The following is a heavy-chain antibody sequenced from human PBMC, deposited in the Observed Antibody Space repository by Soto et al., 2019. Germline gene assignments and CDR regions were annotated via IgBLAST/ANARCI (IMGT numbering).Heavy chain of an antibody. CDR3: AKDRPAPYYYYYMDV. V-gene: IGHV3-23*01. CDR2: ISGSGGST. CDR1: GFPFISYA. Sequence: PGGSLRLSCAASGFPFISYAMSWVRQAPGKGLEWVSAISGSGGSTYYADSVKGRFTISRDNSKNTLYLQMNSLRAEDTAVYYCAKDRPAPYYYYYMDVWGKGTTVTVSS. J-gene: IGHJ6*03.